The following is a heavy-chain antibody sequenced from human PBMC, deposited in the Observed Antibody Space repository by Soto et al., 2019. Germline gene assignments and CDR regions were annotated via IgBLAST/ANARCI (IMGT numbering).Heavy chain of an antibody. V-gene: IGHV3-7*01. CDR3: ARDGDAYYDFWSGYSY. J-gene: IGHJ4*02. Sequence: GGSLRLSCAASGFTFSSYWMSWVRQAPGKGLEWVANIKQDGSEKYYVDSVKGRFTISRDNAKNSLYLQMNSLRAEDTAVYYCARDGDAYYDFWSGYSYWGQGTLVTVSS. CDR2: IKQDGSEK. D-gene: IGHD3-3*01. CDR1: GFTFSSYW.